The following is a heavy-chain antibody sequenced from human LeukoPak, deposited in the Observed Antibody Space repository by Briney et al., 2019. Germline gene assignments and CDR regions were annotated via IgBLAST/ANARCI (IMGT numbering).Heavy chain of an antibody. CDR1: GYTFTSYG. J-gene: IGHJ4*02. Sequence: GASVKVSCKASGYTFTSYGISWVRQAPGQGLEWMGWISAYNGNTNYAQKLQGRVTMTTDTSTSTAYMELRSLRSDDTAVYYCAREYCSSTSCYRFVDYWGQGTLVTVSS. CDR3: AREYCSSTSCYRFVDY. D-gene: IGHD2-2*02. V-gene: IGHV1-18*01. CDR2: ISAYNGNT.